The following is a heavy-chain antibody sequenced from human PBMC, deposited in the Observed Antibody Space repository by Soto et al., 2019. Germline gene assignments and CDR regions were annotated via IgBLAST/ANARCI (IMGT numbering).Heavy chain of an antibody. J-gene: IGHJ4*02. CDR3: ARDSGDGNILLDY. CDR1: GFILSGYT. D-gene: IGHD3-10*01. Sequence: SLRLSCAASGFILSGYTMHWVRQAPGKGLEWVAVIAFDGSFKVYADFVEGRFTISRDRSKSTLYLRMNSLRYEDTAVYYCARDSGDGNILLDYWGQGTLVTVSS. CDR2: IAFDGSFK. V-gene: IGHV3-30-3*01.